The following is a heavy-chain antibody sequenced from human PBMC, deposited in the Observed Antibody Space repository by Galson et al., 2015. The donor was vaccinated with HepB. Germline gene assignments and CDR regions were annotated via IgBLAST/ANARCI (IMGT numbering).Heavy chain of an antibody. CDR3: ARVADADYGDHSHFDS. CDR2: ISHSTLYT. D-gene: IGHD4-17*01. J-gene: IGHJ4*02. V-gene: IGHV3-11*06. CDR1: GFTFSDYY. Sequence: SLRLSCAASGFTFSDYYMSWIRQAPGKGLEWLSYISHSTLYTNYADSVKGRITISRDNARNSLYLQLHSLRAEDTAVYYCARVADADYGDHSHFDSWGQGTLVTASS.